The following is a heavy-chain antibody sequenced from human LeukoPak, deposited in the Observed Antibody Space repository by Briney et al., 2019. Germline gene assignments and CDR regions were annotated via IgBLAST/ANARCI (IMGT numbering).Heavy chain of an antibody. CDR2: IYPGDSDT. V-gene: IGHV5-51*01. J-gene: IGHJ4*02. CDR1: GYSFTSYW. CDR3: ARGGYCSSTSCYPPAPFDY. D-gene: IGHD2-2*01. Sequence: GESLKISCKGSGYSFTSYWIGWVRQMPGKGLEWMGIIYPGDSDTRYSPSFQGQVTISAEKSISTAYLQWSSLKASDTAMYYCARGGYCSSTSCYPPAPFDYWGQGTLVTVSS.